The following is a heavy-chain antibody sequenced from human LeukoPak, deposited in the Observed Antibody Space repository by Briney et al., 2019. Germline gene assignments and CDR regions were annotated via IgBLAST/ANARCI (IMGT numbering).Heavy chain of an antibody. V-gene: IGHV3-23*01. CDR2: ISGSGGST. CDR3: AKLSQTFDI. CDR1: GFTFSTYG. Sequence: GGSLRLSCAASGFTFSTYGMTWVRQAPGKGLEWVSGISGSGGSTYYADSVKGRFTISRDNSKNTLYLQMNSLRAEDTAVYYCAKLSQTFDIWGQGTMVTVSS. J-gene: IGHJ3*02.